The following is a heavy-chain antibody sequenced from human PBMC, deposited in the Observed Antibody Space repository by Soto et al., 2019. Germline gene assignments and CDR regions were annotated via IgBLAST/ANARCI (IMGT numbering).Heavy chain of an antibody. CDR3: ARDDVRGDGGRCYGIPLDF. CDR2: IQSGGTT. CDR1: GFTVSSKY. D-gene: IGHD2-15*01. J-gene: IGHJ6*03. Sequence: TGGSLRLSCAASGFTVSSKYMTWVRQAPGKGLEWVSLIQSGGTTYYADSVKGRFTISRDTSENTLHLQMDSLRVEDTAVYYCARDDVRGDGGRCYGIPLDFWGKGTTVTVAS. V-gene: IGHV3-66*01.